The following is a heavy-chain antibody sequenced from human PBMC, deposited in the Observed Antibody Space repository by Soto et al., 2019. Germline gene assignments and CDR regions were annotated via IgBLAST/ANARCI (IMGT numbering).Heavy chain of an antibody. D-gene: IGHD2-15*01. CDR1: GFTFSSYA. J-gene: IGHJ3*02. Sequence: QVQLVESGGGVVQPGRSLRLSCAASGFTFSSYAMHWVRQAPGKGLEWVAVISYDGSNKYYADSVKGRFTISRDNSKNTLYLPMNSLRAEYTAVYYCAAAYAPGGAFDIWGQGTMVTVSS. CDR2: ISYDGSNK. V-gene: IGHV3-30-3*01. CDR3: AAAYAPGGAFDI.